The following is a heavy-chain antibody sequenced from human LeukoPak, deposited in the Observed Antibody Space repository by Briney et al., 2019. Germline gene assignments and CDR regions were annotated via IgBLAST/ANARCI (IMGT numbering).Heavy chain of an antibody. CDR3: AKRFYGDYLGFDY. Sequence: GGSLRLSCAASGFTFSSYAMSWVRQAPGKGLEWVSAISGSGGSTYYADSVKGRFTISRDNSKNTLYLQMNSLRAEDMAVYYCAKRFYGDYLGFDYWGQGTLVTVSS. V-gene: IGHV3-23*01. J-gene: IGHJ4*02. CDR2: ISGSGGST. CDR1: GFTFSSYA. D-gene: IGHD4-17*01.